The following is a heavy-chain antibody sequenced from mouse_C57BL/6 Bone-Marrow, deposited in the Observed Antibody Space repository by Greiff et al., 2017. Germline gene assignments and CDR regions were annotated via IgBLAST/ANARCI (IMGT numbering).Heavy chain of an antibody. CDR3: ARKNQFQLLRLDY. CDR2: ILPGSGST. CDR1: GYTFSSYW. Sequence: QVQLQQSGAELMKPGASVKISCKATGYTFSSYWIEWVKQRPGHGLEWIGEILPGSGSTTYNEKFKGKATFTADTSSNTAYMQLSSLTSEDSAVYYCARKNQFQLLRLDYWGQGTTLTVSS. D-gene: IGHD1-1*01. J-gene: IGHJ2*01. V-gene: IGHV1-9*01.